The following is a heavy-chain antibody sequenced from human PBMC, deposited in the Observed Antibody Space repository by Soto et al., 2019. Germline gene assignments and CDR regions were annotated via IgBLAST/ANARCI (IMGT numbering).Heavy chain of an antibody. D-gene: IGHD3-22*01. V-gene: IGHV4-59*08. CDR3: ATYYYDSSGYWNWFDP. CDR1: GGSISNSY. CDR2: IYSSGST. J-gene: IGHJ5*02. Sequence: SETLSLTCTVSGGSISNSYWSWIRQSPEKGLEWIGYIYSSGSTNYNPSLNSRVTISVDTSKNQFSLKLSSVTAADTAVYYCATYYYDSSGYWNWFDPWGQGTLVTVSS.